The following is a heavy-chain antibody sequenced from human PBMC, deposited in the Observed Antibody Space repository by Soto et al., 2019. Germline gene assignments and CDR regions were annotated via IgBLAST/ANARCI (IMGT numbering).Heavy chain of an antibody. V-gene: IGHV4-39*01. J-gene: IGHJ4*02. Sequence: LGNLSLPWTVFGGSIISMCFYRGRNRQPPGKWLEWIGSIYYSGNAYYNPSLKSRVAVSVDTSKNQFSLKVTSVTATDTAVYYCARHKDTSSRYLLPDSWGQGTLVTVSS. D-gene: IGHD6-13*01. CDR1: GGSIISMCFY. CDR3: ARHKDTSSRYLLPDS. CDR2: IYYSGNA.